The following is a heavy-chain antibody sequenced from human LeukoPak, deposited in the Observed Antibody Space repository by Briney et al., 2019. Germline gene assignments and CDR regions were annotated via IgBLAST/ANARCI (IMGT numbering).Heavy chain of an antibody. CDR2: IYHSGST. D-gene: IGHD1-26*01. CDR3: ARLRRVGATPFDY. CDR1: GYSISSGYF. J-gene: IGHJ4*02. V-gene: IGHV4-38-2*02. Sequence: SETLSLTCSISGYSISSGYFWGWIRQPPGKGLEWIGSIYHSGSTYYNPSLKSRVTISVDTSKNQFSLKLSSVTAADTAVYYCARLRRVGATPFDYWGQGTLVTVSS.